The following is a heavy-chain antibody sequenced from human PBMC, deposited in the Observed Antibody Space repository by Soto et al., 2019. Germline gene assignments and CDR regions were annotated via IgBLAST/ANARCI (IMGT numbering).Heavy chain of an antibody. D-gene: IGHD3-10*01. CDR1: GGTFSSYA. J-gene: IGHJ5*02. V-gene: IGHV1-8*02. Sequence: ASVKVSCKASGGTFSSYAISWVRQAPGQGLEWMGWVNPGSGDTGYAQKFQGRLTMTRDISIATAYMELNSLTSEDTAICYCARMDRFGSLNWFDPWGQGTLVTVSS. CDR2: VNPGSGDT. CDR3: ARMDRFGSLNWFDP.